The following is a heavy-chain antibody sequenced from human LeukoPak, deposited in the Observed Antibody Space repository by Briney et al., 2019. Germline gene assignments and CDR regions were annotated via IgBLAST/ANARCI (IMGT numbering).Heavy chain of an antibody. CDR3: ARDPAGGYYDSSGYTTTDRPFDY. Sequence: PGGSLRLSCAASAFSVGSNYMTWVRQAPGKGLESVSLIYSGGSTYYADSVKGRFTISRDNSKNTLYLQMNSLRAEDTAVYYCARDPAGGYYDSSGYTTTDRPFDYWGQGTLVTVSS. V-gene: IGHV3-66*01. D-gene: IGHD3-22*01. CDR1: AFSVGSNY. J-gene: IGHJ4*02. CDR2: IYSGGST.